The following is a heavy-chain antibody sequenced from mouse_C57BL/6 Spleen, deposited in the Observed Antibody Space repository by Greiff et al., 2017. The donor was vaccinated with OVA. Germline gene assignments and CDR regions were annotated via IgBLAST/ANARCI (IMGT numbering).Heavy chain of an antibody. CDR1: GYAFSSSW. J-gene: IGHJ3*01. Sequence: QVQLQQSGPELVKPGASVKISCKASGYAFSSSWMNWVKQRPGKGLEWIGRIYPGDGDTNYNGKFKGKATLTADKSSSTAYMQLSSLTSEDSAVYFCARSDQFAYWGQGTLVTVSA. CDR3: ARSDQFAY. CDR2: IYPGDGDT. V-gene: IGHV1-82*01.